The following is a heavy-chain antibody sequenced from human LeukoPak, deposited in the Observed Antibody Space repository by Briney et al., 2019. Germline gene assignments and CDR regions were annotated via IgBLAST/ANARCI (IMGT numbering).Heavy chain of an antibody. CDR1: GFTFSSYA. V-gene: IGHV3-23*01. CDR2: ISGSGGST. Sequence: GGSLRLSCAASGFTFSSYAMSWVRQAPGKGLEWVSVISGSGGSTYYRDSVKGRFTISRDNSKNTPYLQMNSLRAEDTAVYYCAKDGTTTITFDYWGQGTLVTVSS. CDR3: AKDGTTTITFDY. J-gene: IGHJ4*02. D-gene: IGHD1-1*01.